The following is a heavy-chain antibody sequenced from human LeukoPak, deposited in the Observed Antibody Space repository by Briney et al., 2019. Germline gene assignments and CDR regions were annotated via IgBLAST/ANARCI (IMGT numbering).Heavy chain of an antibody. CDR2: TSSSSAYI. V-gene: IGHV3-21*01. Sequence: PGGSLRLSCAASGFTFSTYSMNWVRQAPGKGLEWVSSTSSSSAYIYYADSVKGRFTISRDNAKNSLYLQMNSLRADDTAVYYCASVAGTRSAYNGMDVWGQGTTVTVSS. D-gene: IGHD6-19*01. CDR1: GFTFSTYS. J-gene: IGHJ6*02. CDR3: ASVAGTRSAYNGMDV.